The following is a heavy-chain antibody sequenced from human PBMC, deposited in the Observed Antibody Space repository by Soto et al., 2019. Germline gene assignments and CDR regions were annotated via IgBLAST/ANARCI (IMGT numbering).Heavy chain of an antibody. CDR3: AGRYCSGGSCYNYYGMDV. D-gene: IGHD2-15*01. V-gene: IGHV1-58*01. CDR1: GLTFSSSA. J-gene: IGHJ6*02. CDR2: IVVGSGNT. Sequence: QMQLVQSGPEVKKPGTSVKVSCKASGLTFSSSAVQWMRQARGQRLEWIGSIVVGSGNTNYAQKFQERVTITRDMSTSTSYMELSSLRSEDTAVYYCAGRYCSGGSCYNYYGMDVGGQGTTVPVSS.